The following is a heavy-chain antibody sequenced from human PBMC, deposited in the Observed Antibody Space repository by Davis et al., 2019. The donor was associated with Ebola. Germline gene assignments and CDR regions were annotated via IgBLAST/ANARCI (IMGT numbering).Heavy chain of an antibody. J-gene: IGHJ4*02. Sequence: SVKVSCKASGGTFSSYAISWVRQAPGQGLEWMGGIIPIFGTANYAQKFQGRVTFTADESTSTAYMELSSLRSEDTSVYYCARGGPPFSGSYLFDYWGQGTLVTVSS. D-gene: IGHD3-10*01. CDR1: GGTFSSYA. CDR3: ARGGPPFSGSYLFDY. CDR2: IIPIFGTA. V-gene: IGHV1-69*13.